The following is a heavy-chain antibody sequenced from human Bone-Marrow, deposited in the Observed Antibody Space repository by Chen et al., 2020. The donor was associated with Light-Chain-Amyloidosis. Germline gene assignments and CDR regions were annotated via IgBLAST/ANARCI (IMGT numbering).Heavy chain of an antibody. CDR3: ARRRDGYNFDY. Sequence: EVQLEQSGPEVNKPGESLKISCKCSGYTFPNYWIGWVRQMPGKGLEWMGVIYPDDSDARYSPSLEGQVTISADKSITTAYLQWRSLKASDTAMYYWARRRDGYNFDYWGQGTLVTVSS. CDR2: IYPDDSDA. CDR1: GYTFPNYW. V-gene: IGHV5-51*01. D-gene: IGHD5-12*01. J-gene: IGHJ4*02.